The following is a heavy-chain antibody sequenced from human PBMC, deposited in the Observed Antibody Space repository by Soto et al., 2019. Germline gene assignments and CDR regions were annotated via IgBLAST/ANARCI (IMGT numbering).Heavy chain of an antibody. D-gene: IGHD3-10*01. Sequence: QVQLVQSGAEVKKPGASVKVSCKASGYTFSSYGISWVRQAPGQGLEWMGWISPYNGITNYAQKFQVRVVMTTDTSTSTAYMERRSLGSDDTAVFFCARTGGAAMTDLDYWGQGTLVIVSS. V-gene: IGHV1-18*04. J-gene: IGHJ4*02. CDR1: GYTFSSYG. CDR2: ISPYNGIT. CDR3: ARTGGAAMTDLDY.